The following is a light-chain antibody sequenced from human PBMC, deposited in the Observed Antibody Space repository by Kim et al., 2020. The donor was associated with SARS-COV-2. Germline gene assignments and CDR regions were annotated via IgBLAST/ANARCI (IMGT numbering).Light chain of an antibody. CDR3: NSRDNSGNHV. J-gene: IGLJ1*01. CDR2: GKN. Sequence: ELTQDPAVSVALGQIVRITCQGDSLRSYYAGWYQQKPGQAPLLVIYGKNNRPSGIPDRFSGSRSGNTASLTITGAQAEDEADYYFNSRDNSGNHVFGTGTKVTVL. CDR1: SLRSYY. V-gene: IGLV3-19*01.